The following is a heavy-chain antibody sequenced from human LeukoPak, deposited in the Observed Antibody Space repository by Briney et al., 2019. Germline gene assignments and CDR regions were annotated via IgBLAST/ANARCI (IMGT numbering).Heavy chain of an antibody. V-gene: IGHV3-7*03. Sequence: GGSLRVSCAASGFTFSSYWMSGVRQAPGKGLEWVANIKQDGSEKYYVDSVKGRLTISRDNAKNSLYLQMNSLRAEDTAVYYCARDAVDTAMVYYYYYGMDVWGKGTTVTVSS. CDR3: ARDAVDTAMVYYYYYGMDV. J-gene: IGHJ6*04. CDR1: GFTFSSYW. D-gene: IGHD5-18*01. CDR2: IKQDGSEK.